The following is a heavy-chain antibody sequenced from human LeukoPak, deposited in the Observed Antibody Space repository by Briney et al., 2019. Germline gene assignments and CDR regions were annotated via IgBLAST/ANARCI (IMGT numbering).Heavy chain of an antibody. CDR2: IYTSGST. CDR3: AREGYHCSSTSCYDY. D-gene: IGHD2-2*01. Sequence: PSETLSLTCTVSGGSISSGSYYWSWIRQPAGKGLEWIGRIYTSGSTNYNPSLKSRVTISVDTSKNQFSLKLSSVTAADTAVYYCAREGYHCSSTSCYDYWGQGTLVTVSS. V-gene: IGHV4-61*02. CDR1: GGSISSGSYY. J-gene: IGHJ4*02.